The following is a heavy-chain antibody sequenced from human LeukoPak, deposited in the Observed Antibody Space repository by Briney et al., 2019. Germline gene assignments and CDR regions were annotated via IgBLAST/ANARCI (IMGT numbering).Heavy chain of an antibody. V-gene: IGHV3-9*01. Sequence: GGSLRLSCAASGFTFDDYAMHWVRQAPGKGLEWVSGISWNSGSIGYADSVKGRFTISRDNAKNSLYLQMNSLRAEDTALYYCAKGRMNYYGSGSYIAPFDYWGQGTLVTVSS. CDR1: GFTFDDYA. CDR3: AKGRMNYYGSGSYIAPFDY. J-gene: IGHJ4*02. CDR2: ISWNSGSI. D-gene: IGHD3-10*01.